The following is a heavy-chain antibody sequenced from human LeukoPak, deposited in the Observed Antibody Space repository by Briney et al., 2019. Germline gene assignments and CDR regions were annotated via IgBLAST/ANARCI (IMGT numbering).Heavy chain of an antibody. CDR1: GFTFSSYA. CDR3: ASSNQTHFVRGVITPGYYYYGMDV. J-gene: IGHJ6*02. CDR2: ISYDGSNK. V-gene: IGHV3-30-3*02. D-gene: IGHD3-10*02. Sequence: GGSLRLSCAASGFTFSSYAMHWVRQAPGKGLEWVAVISYDGSNKYYADSVKGRFTISRDNSKNTLYLQMNSLRAEDTAVYYCASSNQTHFVRGVITPGYYYYGMDVWGQGTTVTVSS.